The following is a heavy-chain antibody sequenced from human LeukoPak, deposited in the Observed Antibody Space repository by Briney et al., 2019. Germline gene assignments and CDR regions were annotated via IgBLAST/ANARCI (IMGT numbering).Heavy chain of an antibody. D-gene: IGHD3-3*01. CDR3: ARATFLEWLSRHKSRKHYYYYGMDV. Sequence: SETLSLTCTVSGGYISSYYWSWIRQPPGKGLEWIGYIYHSGSTNYNPSLKSRVTISVDTSKNQFSLKLSSVTAADTAVYYCARATFLEWLSRHKSRKHYYYYGMDVWGQGTTVTVSS. J-gene: IGHJ6*02. CDR2: IYHSGST. CDR1: GGYISSYY. V-gene: IGHV4-59*01.